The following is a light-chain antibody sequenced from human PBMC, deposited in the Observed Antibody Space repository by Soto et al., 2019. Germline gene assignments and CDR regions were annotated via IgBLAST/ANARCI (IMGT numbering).Light chain of an antibody. Sequence: QSALTQPASVSGSPGQSITISCTGTSSDVGGYNYVPWYQQHPGKAPKLMIYDVTNRPSGVSNRFSGSKSGYTASLTISGLQAEDEADYYCSSYTSSSSRVFGGGTKVTVL. CDR3: SSYTSSSSRV. V-gene: IGLV2-14*01. J-gene: IGLJ2*01. CDR2: DVT. CDR1: SSDVGGYNY.